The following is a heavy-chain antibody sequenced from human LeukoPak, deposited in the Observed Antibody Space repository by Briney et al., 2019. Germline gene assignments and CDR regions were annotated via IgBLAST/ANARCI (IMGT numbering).Heavy chain of an antibody. D-gene: IGHD3-3*01. J-gene: IGHJ4*02. V-gene: IGHV3-66*04. CDR1: GFTVSSNY. Sequence: PGGSLRLSCAASGFTVSSNYMSWVRQAPGKGLEWVSVIYSGGNTYYADSVKGRFTISRDSSKNTLYLQMNSLRAEDTAMYYCARLRYYDYWGQGTLVTVSS. CDR3: ARLRYYDY. CDR2: IYSGGNT.